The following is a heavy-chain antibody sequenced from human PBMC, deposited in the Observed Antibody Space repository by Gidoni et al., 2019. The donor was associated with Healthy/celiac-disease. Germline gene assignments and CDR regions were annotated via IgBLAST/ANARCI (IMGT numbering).Heavy chain of an antibody. CDR3: ARVQKYYYGLPHAFDI. CDR1: GFTVSSNY. Sequence: EVQLVESGGGLIQPGGSLRLSCAASGFTVSSNYMSWVRQAPGKGLEWVSVIYSGGSTYYADSVKGRFTISRDNSKNTLYLQMNSLRAEDTAVYYCARVQKYYYGLPHAFDIWGQGTMVTVSS. J-gene: IGHJ3*02. V-gene: IGHV3-53*01. CDR2: IYSGGST. D-gene: IGHD3-10*01.